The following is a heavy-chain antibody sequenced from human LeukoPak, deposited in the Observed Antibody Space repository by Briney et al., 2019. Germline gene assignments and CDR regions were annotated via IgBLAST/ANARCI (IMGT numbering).Heavy chain of an antibody. CDR3: ASFVASSSWSFDY. J-gene: IGHJ4*02. V-gene: IGHV4-34*01. Sequence: SETLSLTCSVYGGSFSGYYWRWIRQPPGKGLEWIGEINHSGNSNYNPSLKSRITISVYTSNNHFSLKLNSVTAADTGVYYCASFVASSSWSFDYWGQGTLVSVSS. CDR1: GGSFSGYY. D-gene: IGHD6-13*01. CDR2: INHSGNS.